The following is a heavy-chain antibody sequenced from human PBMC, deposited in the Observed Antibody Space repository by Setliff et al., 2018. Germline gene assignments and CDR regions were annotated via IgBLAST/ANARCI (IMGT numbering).Heavy chain of an antibody. V-gene: IGHV4-34*01. J-gene: IGHJ4*02. Sequence: SETLSLTCAVYGWSFSCYYWSWIRHPPGKGLEWIGEINHSGSTNYNPSLKSRVTISVDTSKNQFSLKLSSVTAADTAVSYCARVDNFWSGPIDYWGQGTLVTVSS. CDR1: GWSFSCYY. D-gene: IGHD3-3*01. CDR2: INHSGST. CDR3: ARVDNFWSGPIDY.